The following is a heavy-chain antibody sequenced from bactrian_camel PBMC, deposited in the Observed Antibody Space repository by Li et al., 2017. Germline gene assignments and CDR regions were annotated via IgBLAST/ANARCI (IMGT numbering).Heavy chain of an antibody. CDR3: AASYWLTCFNGSEISY. V-gene: IGHV3S61*01. J-gene: IGHJ4*01. Sequence: CIRTHDGTTRYSDAVKGRFTISQDNAHSTLYLEMNILKTEDTATYYCAASYWLTCFNGSEISYWGQGTQVTVS. CDR2: IRTHDGTT. D-gene: IGHD1*01.